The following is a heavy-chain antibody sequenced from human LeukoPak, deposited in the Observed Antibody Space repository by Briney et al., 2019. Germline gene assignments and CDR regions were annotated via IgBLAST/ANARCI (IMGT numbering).Heavy chain of an antibody. CDR3: VRDLGAVAGLDY. V-gene: IGHV3-48*03. D-gene: IGHD6-19*01. CDR2: TTSGGSTI. CDR1: GFTFSSYE. J-gene: IGHJ4*02. Sequence: GGSLRLSCAASGFTFSSYEMNWVRQAPGKGLEWVSYTTSGGSTIYYADSVKGRFTISRDNAKNSLYLQMNSLRAEDTAVYYCVRDLGAVAGLDYWGQGTLVTVSS.